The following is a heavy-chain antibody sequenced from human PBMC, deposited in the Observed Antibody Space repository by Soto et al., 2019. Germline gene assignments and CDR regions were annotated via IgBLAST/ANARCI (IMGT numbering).Heavy chain of an antibody. CDR3: ARDRAGTAMGRVYYFDY. J-gene: IGHJ4*02. D-gene: IGHD5-18*01. CDR1: GGTFSSYA. CDR2: IIPIFGTA. Sequence: SVKVSCKASGGTFSSYAISWVRQAPGQGLEWMGGIIPIFGTANYAQKFQGRVTITADESTSTAYMELSGLRSEDTAVYYCARDRAGTAMGRVYYFDYWGQGTLVTVSS. V-gene: IGHV1-69*13.